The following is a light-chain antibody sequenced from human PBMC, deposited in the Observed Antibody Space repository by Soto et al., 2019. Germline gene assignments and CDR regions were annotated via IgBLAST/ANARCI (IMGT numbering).Light chain of an antibody. CDR2: GAS. J-gene: IGKJ4*01. Sequence: DMQMTQSRFTLSASVGYRVTSTCRASQTINKYLNWYKKQPGQAPKCLIYGASSLQSGVSSRFRGRGSGTDYTLTISSLQPEEGSTDVGQQRYDSPPTLGGGTKVDI. CDR1: QTINKY. V-gene: IGKV1-39*01. CDR3: QQRYDSPPT.